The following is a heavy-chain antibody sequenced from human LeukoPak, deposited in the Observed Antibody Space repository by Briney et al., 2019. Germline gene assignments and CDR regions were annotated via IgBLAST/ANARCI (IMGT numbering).Heavy chain of an antibody. D-gene: IGHD3-22*01. Sequence: GGSLRLSCAASGFTFSNAWMSWVRQAPGKGLEWVANIKQDGSEKYYVDSVKGRFTISRDNAKNSLYLQMNSLRAEDTAVYYCARVPGGYYDSSGPTYYFDYWGQGTLVTVSS. J-gene: IGHJ4*02. CDR1: GFTFSNAW. V-gene: IGHV3-7*01. CDR2: IKQDGSEK. CDR3: ARVPGGYYDSSGPTYYFDY.